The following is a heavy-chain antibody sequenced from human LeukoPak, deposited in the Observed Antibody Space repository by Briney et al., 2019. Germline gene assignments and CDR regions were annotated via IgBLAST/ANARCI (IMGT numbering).Heavy chain of an antibody. CDR3: ATASVPGAIDGPFDALDT. J-gene: IGHJ3*02. D-gene: IGHD2-2*02. Sequence: ASVKVSCKVSGYTLTKLSMHWVRQAPGKGLEWMGGFDPEDGETIYAQKLQGRVTMTEDTSTDTAYMELSSLRSEDTAVYYCATASVPGAIDGPFDALDTWGQGTMVTVSS. CDR1: GYTLTKLS. CDR2: FDPEDGET. V-gene: IGHV1-24*01.